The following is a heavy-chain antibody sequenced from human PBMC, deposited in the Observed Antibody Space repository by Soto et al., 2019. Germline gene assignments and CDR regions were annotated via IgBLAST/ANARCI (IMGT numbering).Heavy chain of an antibody. J-gene: IGHJ3*02. CDR1: GFTFSSYA. CDR3: ARASELGMVRGVIEYAFDI. CDR2: ISGSGLST. D-gene: IGHD3-10*01. V-gene: IGHV3-23*01. Sequence: GGSLRLSCAASGFTFSSYALSWVRQAPGKGLEWVSAISGSGLSTYYADSVKGRFTISRDNSKNTLYLQMNSLRAEDTAVYYCARASELGMVRGVIEYAFDIWGQGTMVTVSS.